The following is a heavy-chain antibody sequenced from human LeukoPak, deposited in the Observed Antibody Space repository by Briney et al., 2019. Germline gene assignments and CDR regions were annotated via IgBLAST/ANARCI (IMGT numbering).Heavy chain of an antibody. CDR3: ARTPFGGWYYFDY. CDR2: IYYSGST. Sequence: SETLSLTCTVSGGSISSYYWSWIRQPPGKGLEWIGYIYYSGSTNYNPSLKSRVTISVDTSKNQFSLKLSSVTAADTAVYYCARTPFGGWYYFDYWGQGTLVTVSS. CDR1: GGSISSYY. D-gene: IGHD6-19*01. J-gene: IGHJ4*02. V-gene: IGHV4-59*12.